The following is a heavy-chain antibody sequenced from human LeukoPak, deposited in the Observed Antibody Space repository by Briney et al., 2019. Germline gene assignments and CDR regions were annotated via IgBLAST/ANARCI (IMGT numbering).Heavy chain of an antibody. CDR2: IYYSGTT. D-gene: IGHD3-22*01. CDR3: ARGMDSSGYYALDY. CDR1: GGSINSYY. J-gene: IGHJ4*02. Sequence: SETLSLTCTVSGGSINSYYWSWIRQPPGKGLEWIGYIYYSGTTNYNPSLKSRVTISVDTSKNQFSLKLSSVTAADTAVYYCARGMDSSGYYALDYWGQGTLVTVSS. V-gene: IGHV4-59*01.